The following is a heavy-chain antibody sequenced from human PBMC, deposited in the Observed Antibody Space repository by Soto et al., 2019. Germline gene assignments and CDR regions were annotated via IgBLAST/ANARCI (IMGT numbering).Heavy chain of an antibody. D-gene: IGHD3-3*01. CDR2: IRSKAYGGTT. J-gene: IGHJ6*03. V-gene: IGHV3-49*03. CDR3: TRVMRDFWSGYYEANYYMDV. Sequence: GGSLRLSCTASGFTFGDYAMSWFRQAPGKGLEWVGFIRSKAYGGTTEYAASVKGRFTISRDDSKSIAYLQMNSLKTEDTAVYYCTRVMRDFWSGYYEANYYMDVWGKGTTVTVSS. CDR1: GFTFGDYA.